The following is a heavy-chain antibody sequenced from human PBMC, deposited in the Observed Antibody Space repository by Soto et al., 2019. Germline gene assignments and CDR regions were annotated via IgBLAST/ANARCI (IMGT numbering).Heavy chain of an antibody. D-gene: IGHD3-9*01. CDR2: INTDARST. V-gene: IGHV3-74*01. CDR3: ARSPGGYYID. J-gene: IGHJ3*01. CDR1: GFSFSSYW. Sequence: EVQLVESGGGLVQPGGSLRLSCVDSGFSFSSYWMHWVRQGPGKGLVWSSRINTDARSTNYADSVKGRFTITRDKAKNTVYLQMSSLRAEDTAVYYCARSPGGYYIDWGQGTMVTVSS.